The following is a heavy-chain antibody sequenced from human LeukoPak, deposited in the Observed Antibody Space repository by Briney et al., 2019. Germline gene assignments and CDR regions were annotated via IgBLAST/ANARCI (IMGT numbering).Heavy chain of an antibody. CDR1: RFTFSDYV. CDR2: ISSSGSST. V-gene: IGHV3-23*01. CDR3: AKDRLLGGDGYNVGDGFDI. J-gene: IGHJ3*02. D-gene: IGHD5-24*01. Sequence: GGSLRLSCAASRFTFSDYVMNWVRQAPGKGLEWVSTISSSGSSTYYADSVKGRFTISRDKSRNTVYLQMNSLRDEDTAIYYCAKDRLLGGDGYNVGDGFDIWGQGTKVTVSS.